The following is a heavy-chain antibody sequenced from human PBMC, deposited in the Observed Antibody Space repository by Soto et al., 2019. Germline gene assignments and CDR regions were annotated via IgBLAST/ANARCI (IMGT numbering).Heavy chain of an antibody. CDR1: GYTFTSYG. V-gene: IGHV1-18*01. D-gene: IGHD3-3*01. J-gene: IGHJ6*02. Sequence: ASVKVSCKASGYTFTSYGISWVRQAPGQGLEWMGWISAYNGNTNYAQKLQGRVTMTTDTSTSTAYMELRSLRSDDTAVYYCARDSSVLRFLEWLSTDYYYGMDVWGQGTTVTVSS. CDR3: ARDSSVLRFLEWLSTDYYYGMDV. CDR2: ISAYNGNT.